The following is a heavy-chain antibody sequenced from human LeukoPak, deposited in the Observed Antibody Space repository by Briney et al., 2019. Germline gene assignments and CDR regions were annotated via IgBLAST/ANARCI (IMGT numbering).Heavy chain of an antibody. D-gene: IGHD3-22*01. CDR1: GYTFTSYG. Sequence: GASVKVSCKASGYTFTSYGISWVRQAPGQGLEWMGWISAYNGNTNYAQELQGRVTMTTDTSTSTAYMELRSLRSDDTAVYYCARTTAYYYDSRHNWFDPWGQGTLVTVSS. V-gene: IGHV1-18*01. CDR3: ARTTAYYYDSRHNWFDP. CDR2: ISAYNGNT. J-gene: IGHJ5*02.